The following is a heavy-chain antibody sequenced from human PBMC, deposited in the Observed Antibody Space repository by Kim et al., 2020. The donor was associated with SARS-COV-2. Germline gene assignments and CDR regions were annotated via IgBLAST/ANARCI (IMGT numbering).Heavy chain of an antibody. V-gene: IGHV3-30-3*01. D-gene: IGHD3-22*01. CDR1: GFTFSSYA. CDR2: ISYDGSNK. CDR3: ARDRALEVVIEYYFDY. J-gene: IGHJ4*01. Sequence: GGSLRLSCAASGFTFSSYAMHWVRQAPGKGLEWVAVISYDGSNKYYADSVKGRFTISRDNSKNTLYLQMNSLRAEDTAVYYCARDRALEVVIEYYFDYWG.